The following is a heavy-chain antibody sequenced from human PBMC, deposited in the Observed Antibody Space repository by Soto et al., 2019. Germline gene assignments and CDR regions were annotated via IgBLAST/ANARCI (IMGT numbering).Heavy chain of an antibody. Sequence: GGSLRLSCAASGFTFSNAWMNWVRQAPGKGLEWVGRIKSKTDGGTTDYAAPVKGRFTISRDDSKNTLYLQMNSLKTEDTAVYYCTTAHLRGSSGPLDYYYYGMDVWGQGTTVTVSS. D-gene: IGHD6-19*01. CDR2: IKSKTDGGTT. V-gene: IGHV3-15*07. CDR3: TTAHLRGSSGPLDYYYYGMDV. J-gene: IGHJ6*02. CDR1: GFTFSNAW.